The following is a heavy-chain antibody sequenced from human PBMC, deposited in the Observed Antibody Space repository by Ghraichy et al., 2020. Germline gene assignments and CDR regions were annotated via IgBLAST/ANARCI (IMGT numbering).Heavy chain of an antibody. CDR2: IYYSGST. V-gene: IGHV4-61*01. J-gene: IGHJ2*01. CDR1: GGSVSSGSYY. Sequence: SETLSLTCTVSGGSVSSGSYYWSWIRQPPGKGLEWIGYIYYSGSTNYNPSLKSRVTISVDTSKNQFSLKLSSVTAADTAVYYCARAPAPFEGYWYFDLWGRGTLVTVSS. CDR3: ARAPAPFEGYWYFDL. D-gene: IGHD2-2*01.